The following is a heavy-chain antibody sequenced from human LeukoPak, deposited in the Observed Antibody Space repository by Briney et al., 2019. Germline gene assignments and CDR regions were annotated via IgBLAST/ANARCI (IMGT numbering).Heavy chain of an antibody. J-gene: IGHJ4*02. CDR2: IYPGDSDT. D-gene: IGHD3-9*01. CDR3: AGGYYDILTGYRTEDDY. Sequence: GESLKISCKGSGYSFTSYWIGWVRQMPGKGLEWMGIIYPGDSDTRYSQSFQGQVTISADKSISTAYLQWSSLKASDTAMYYCAGGYYDILTGYRTEDDYWGQGTLVTVSS. CDR1: GYSFTSYW. V-gene: IGHV5-51*01.